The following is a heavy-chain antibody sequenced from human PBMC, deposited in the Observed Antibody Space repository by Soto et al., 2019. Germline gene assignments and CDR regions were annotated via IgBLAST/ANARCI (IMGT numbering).Heavy chain of an antibody. CDR1: GGSINSDD. CDR3: ARDAPGAAPY. D-gene: IGHD6-13*01. V-gene: IGHV4-59*12. Sequence: SETLSLTCTVSGGSINSDDWSWIRQHPEKGLEWIGYINYGGTTNYKPALKSRITISIDTSKNQFSLRLTSVTAADTAVYYCARDAPGAAPYWGQGTLVTSPQ. CDR2: INYGGTT. J-gene: IGHJ4*02.